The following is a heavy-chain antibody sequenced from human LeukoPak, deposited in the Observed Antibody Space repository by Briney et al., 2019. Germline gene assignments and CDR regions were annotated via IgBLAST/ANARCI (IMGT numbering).Heavy chain of an antibody. CDR1: GYTFTNYY. J-gene: IGHJ4*02. V-gene: IGHV1-2*02. CDR3: ARIALAGPYGY. CDR2: INPNSGGT. Sequence: ASVKVPCKASGYTFTNYYMHWVRQAPGQGLEWMGWINPNSGGTNYAQKFQGRVPMTRDTSISTAYMELSRLTSDDTAVYYCARIALAGPYGYWGQGTLVTVSS. D-gene: IGHD6-19*01.